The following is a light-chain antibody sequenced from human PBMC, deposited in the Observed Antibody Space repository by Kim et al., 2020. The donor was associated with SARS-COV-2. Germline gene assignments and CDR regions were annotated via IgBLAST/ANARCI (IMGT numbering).Light chain of an antibody. CDR3: LSFTTRGTYV. V-gene: IGLV2-14*03. CDR1: SSDVGRYNY. Sequence: QSALTQPASVSGSPGQSITISCTGTSSDVGRYNYVSWHQQLPGKAPKLMIYDVSRRPSGVSNRFSGSKSGNTASLTISGLQAEDEGDYYCLSFTTRGTYVFGTGTKVTVL. CDR2: DVS. J-gene: IGLJ1*01.